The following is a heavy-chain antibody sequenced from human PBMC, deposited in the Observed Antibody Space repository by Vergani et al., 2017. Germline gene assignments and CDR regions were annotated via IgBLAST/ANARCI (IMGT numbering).Heavy chain of an antibody. CDR1: GFILSSYG. J-gene: IGHJ4*02. D-gene: IGHD6-6*01. CDR3: ARGLYSSSLVDY. Sequence: QVQLVESGGGVVQPGRSLRLSCAASGFILSSYGMHWVRQAPGKGLEWVAVISYDGSNKYYADSVKGRFTISRDNSKNTLYLQMNSLRSEDTAVYYCARGLYSSSLVDYWGQGTLVTVSS. CDR2: ISYDGSNK. V-gene: IGHV3-30*03.